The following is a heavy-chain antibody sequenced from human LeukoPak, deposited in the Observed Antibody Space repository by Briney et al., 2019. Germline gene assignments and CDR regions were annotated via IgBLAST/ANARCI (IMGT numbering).Heavy chain of an antibody. V-gene: IGHV1-24*01. CDR1: GYTLTELS. D-gene: IGHD3-22*01. CDR3: ATDRANYYDSSGYPLDY. CDR2: FDPEDGET. J-gene: IGHJ4*02. Sequence: GASVKVSCKVSGYTLTELSMHWVRQAPGKGLEWMGGFDPEDGETIYAQKFQGRVTMIEDTSTDTAYMELSSLRSEDTAVYYCATDRANYYDSSGYPLDYWGQGTLVTVSS.